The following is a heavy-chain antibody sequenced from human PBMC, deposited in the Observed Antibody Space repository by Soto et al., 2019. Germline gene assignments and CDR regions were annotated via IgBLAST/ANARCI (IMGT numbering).Heavy chain of an antibody. J-gene: IGHJ5*01. Sequence: SGGSLRLSCAASGFTFSSYSINWIRQAPGKGLELVSFISYGSGHTIYYADSVQGRFTISRDNAKNSVYLQMNSLRGEDTALYYFVRDVGYCRSGGSYASFDSWGQGTLVTVSS. CDR1: GFTFSSYS. CDR2: ISYGSGHTI. V-gene: IGHV3-48*01. D-gene: IGHD2-2*03. CDR3: VRDVGYCRSGGSYASFDS.